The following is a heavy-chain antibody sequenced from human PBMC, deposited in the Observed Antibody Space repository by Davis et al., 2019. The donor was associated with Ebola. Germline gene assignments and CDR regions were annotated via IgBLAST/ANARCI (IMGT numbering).Heavy chain of an antibody. D-gene: IGHD1-26*01. CDR3: ARKTVGARDGAGTTDNAFDI. J-gene: IGHJ3*02. CDR1: GFTFSSYW. Sequence: GESLKISCAASGFTFSSYWMHWVRQAPGKGLVWVSRINSDGSSTSYADSVKGRFTISRDNAKNTLYLQMNSLRVEDTAVYYCARKTVGARDGAGTTDNAFDIWGQGTMVTVSS. V-gene: IGHV3-74*01. CDR2: INSDGSST.